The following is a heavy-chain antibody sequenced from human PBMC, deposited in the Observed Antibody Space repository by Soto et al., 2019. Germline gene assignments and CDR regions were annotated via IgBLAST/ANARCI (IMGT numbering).Heavy chain of an antibody. V-gene: IGHV1-3*01. Sequence: QVQLVQSGAEVKKPGASVKVSCKASGYTFTSYAMHWVRQAPGQRLEWMGGINAGNGNTKYSQKFQGRVTITRDTSESTAYMELSSLRSEDTAVYYCARGSSAMIDYWGQGTLVTVSS. D-gene: IGHD6-13*01. CDR1: GYTFTSYA. CDR3: ARGSSAMIDY. J-gene: IGHJ4*02. CDR2: INAGNGNT.